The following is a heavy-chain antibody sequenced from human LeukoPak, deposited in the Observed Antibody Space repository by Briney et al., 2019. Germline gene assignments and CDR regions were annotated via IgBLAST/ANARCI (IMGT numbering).Heavy chain of an antibody. CDR1: GFTFPTYA. CDR2: IDNSGLNT. J-gene: IGHJ4*02. V-gene: IGHV3-23*01. Sequence: GGSLRLSCAASGFTFPTYAMIWVRQAPGKGLDWVSAIDNSGLNTFYTDSVKGRFTISRDNSKNPLYLRMNSLRVEDTAVYYCARLGSSSSSDCWGQGTRVTVSS. D-gene: IGHD6-6*01. CDR3: ARLGSSSSSDC.